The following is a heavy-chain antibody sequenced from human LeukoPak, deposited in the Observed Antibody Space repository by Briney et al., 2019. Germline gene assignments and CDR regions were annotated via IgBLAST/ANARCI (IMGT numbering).Heavy chain of an antibody. CDR3: ARVGYCSRGVCYNYDY. D-gene: IGHD2-8*01. Sequence: PEASVKVSCKASGYSFTGNYMHWVRQAPGQGFEWMGWINPNTGGTNYAQKFKGRVLMTRDTSISTAYLELSSLKSDDTAVYYCARVGYCSRGVCYNYDYWGQGTQVTVSS. CDR2: INPNTGGT. CDR1: GYSFTGNY. J-gene: IGHJ4*02. V-gene: IGHV1-2*02.